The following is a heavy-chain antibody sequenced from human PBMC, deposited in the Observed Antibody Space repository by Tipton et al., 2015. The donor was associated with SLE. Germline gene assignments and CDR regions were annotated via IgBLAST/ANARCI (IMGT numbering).Heavy chain of an antibody. Sequence: SLRLSCATSGFTSSSYALSWVRRAPGKGLAWVSAISGGGGSTYYADFVKGRFSISIDKSKKTLFLQMNSLRVDDTATYYCAKFEKTTDFYLDSWGQGTLVSVSS. V-gene: IGHV3-23*01. J-gene: IGHJ4*02. CDR2: ISGGGGST. CDR1: GFTSSSYA. D-gene: IGHD1/OR15-1a*01. CDR3: AKFEKTTDFYLDS.